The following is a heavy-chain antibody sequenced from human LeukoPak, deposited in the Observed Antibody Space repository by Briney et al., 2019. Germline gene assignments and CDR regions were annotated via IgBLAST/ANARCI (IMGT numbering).Heavy chain of an antibody. CDR3: AGARTGTTPHYCYYYYMDV. CDR2: IYYSGST. CDR1: GGSISSGDYY. D-gene: IGHD1-7*01. Sequence: SETLSLTCTVSGGSISSGDYYWSWIRQPPGKGLEWIGYIYYSGSTYYNPSLESRVTISVDTSKNQFSLKLSSVTAADTAVYYCAGARTGTTPHYCYYYYMDVWGKGTTVTVSS. J-gene: IGHJ6*03. V-gene: IGHV4-30-4*08.